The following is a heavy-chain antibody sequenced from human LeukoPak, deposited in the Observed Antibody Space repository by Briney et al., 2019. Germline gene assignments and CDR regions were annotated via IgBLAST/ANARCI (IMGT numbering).Heavy chain of an antibody. CDR2: INHSGST. CDR3: ARANWGSVDY. CDR1: GGSFSGYY. J-gene: IGHJ4*02. Sequence: SETLSLTCAVYGGSFSGYYWSWIRQPPGKGLEWIGEINHSGSTNYNPSLKSQVTISVDTSKNQFSLKLSSVTAADTAVYYCARANWGSVDYWGQGTLVTVSS. V-gene: IGHV4-34*01. D-gene: IGHD7-27*01.